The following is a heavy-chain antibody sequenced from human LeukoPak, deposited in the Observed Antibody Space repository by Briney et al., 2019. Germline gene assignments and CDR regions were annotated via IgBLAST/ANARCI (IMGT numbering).Heavy chain of an antibody. Sequence: GGSLRLSCAASGFTVSSNYMSWVRQAPGKGLEWVSVIYSGISTYYADSVKGRFTISRDNSKNTLYLQMNSLRAEDTAVYYCARDDYYGSGNYMDVWGKGTTVTVSS. D-gene: IGHD3-10*01. V-gene: IGHV3-53*05. J-gene: IGHJ6*03. CDR1: GFTVSSNY. CDR2: IYSGIST. CDR3: ARDDYYGSGNYMDV.